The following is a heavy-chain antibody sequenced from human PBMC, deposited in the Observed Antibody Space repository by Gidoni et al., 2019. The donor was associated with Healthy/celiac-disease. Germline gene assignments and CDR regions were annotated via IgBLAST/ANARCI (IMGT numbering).Heavy chain of an antibody. CDR3: ARAPQAYCSSTSCYVSWFDP. CDR2: ISYDGSNK. D-gene: IGHD2-2*01. Sequence: QVQLVESGGGVVQPGRSLRLSCAASGFPFSSYAMHWVRQAPGKGLEWVAVISYDGSNKYYADSVKGRFTISRDNSKNTLYLQMNSLRAEDTAVYYCARAPQAYCSSTSCYVSWFDPWGQGTLVTVSS. V-gene: IGHV3-30-3*01. CDR1: GFPFSSYA. J-gene: IGHJ5*02.